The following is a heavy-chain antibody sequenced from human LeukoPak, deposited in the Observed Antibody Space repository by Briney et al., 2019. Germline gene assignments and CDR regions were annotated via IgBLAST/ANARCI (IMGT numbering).Heavy chain of an antibody. CDR1: GFTFSSYA. J-gene: IGHJ5*02. D-gene: IGHD2-21*01. CDR2: ISYDGSNK. V-gene: IGHV3-30*04. Sequence: GGSLRLSCAASGFTFSSYAMHWVRQAPGKGLEWVAVISYDGSNKYYADSVKGRFTISRDNSKNTLYLQMNSLRAEDTAVYYCERDLLRGDNWFDPWGQGTLVTVSS. CDR3: ERDLLRGDNWFDP.